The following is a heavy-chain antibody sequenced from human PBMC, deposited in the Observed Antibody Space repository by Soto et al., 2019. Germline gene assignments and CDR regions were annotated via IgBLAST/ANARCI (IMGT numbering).Heavy chain of an antibody. CDR1: GYTFTNYA. Sequence: GASVKVSCKASGYTFTNYAMHWVRQAPGQRLEWMGWINAGNGNTKYSQKFQDRVTITRDTSASTAYMELSSLTSEDTAVYYCARVGDPHDVNFDYWGQGTLVTVSS. CDR2: INAGNGNT. CDR3: ARVGDPHDVNFDY. D-gene: IGHD2-21*02. J-gene: IGHJ4*02. V-gene: IGHV1-3*01.